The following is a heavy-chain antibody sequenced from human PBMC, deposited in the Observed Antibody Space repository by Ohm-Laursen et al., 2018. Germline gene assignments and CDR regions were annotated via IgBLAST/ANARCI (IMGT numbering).Heavy chain of an antibody. CDR1: GGSFSGYY. J-gene: IGHJ4*02. V-gene: IGHV4-34*01. D-gene: IGHD3-10*01. CDR2: INHSGST. Sequence: SDTLSLTCAVSGGSFSGYYWSWIRQPPGKGLEWIGEINHSGSTNYNPSLKSRVTISVDTSKNQISLKLSSVTAADTAVYYCARGILWFGEYQFDYWGQGTLVTVSS. CDR3: ARGILWFGEYQFDY.